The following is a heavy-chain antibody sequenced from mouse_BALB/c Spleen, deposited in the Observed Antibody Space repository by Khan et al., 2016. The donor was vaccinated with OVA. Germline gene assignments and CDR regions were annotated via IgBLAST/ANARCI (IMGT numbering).Heavy chain of an antibody. V-gene: IGHV1-26*01. CDR2: VNPNNGGT. CDR3: AIYRDYIDV. Sequence: VQLQQSGPDLVKPGASMKISCKASGYSFTGYYIHWVKQSHGKSLEWIGRVNPNNGGTSYNQKFKGKAILTVDKSSNTAYMELRSLTSEDSAVFVCAIYRDYIDVWGAGTTLTVSS. CDR1: GYSFTGYY. J-gene: IGHJ1*01.